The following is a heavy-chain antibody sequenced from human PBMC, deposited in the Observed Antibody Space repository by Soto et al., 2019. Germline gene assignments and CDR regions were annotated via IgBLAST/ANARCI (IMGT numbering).Heavy chain of an antibody. CDR1: CGSISTYY. CDR2: IYYSGST. J-gene: IGHJ5*02. CDR3: AREFDP. Sequence: SETLSLTCIVYCGSISTYYWTWIRQPPGKGLEWIGCIYYSGSTNYNPSLNSRVTISVDTSKNQFSLKLSSVTAADTAVYYCAREFDPWGQGTLVTVS. V-gene: IGHV4-59*01.